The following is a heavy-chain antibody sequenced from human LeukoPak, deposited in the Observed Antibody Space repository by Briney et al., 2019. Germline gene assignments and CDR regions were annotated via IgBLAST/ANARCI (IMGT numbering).Heavy chain of an antibody. CDR3: AKSPEYGRIAAGSIPWFDY. CDR1: GFTFSSYA. CDR2: ISGSGGST. V-gene: IGHV3-23*01. Sequence: GSLRLSCAASGFTFSSYAMSWVRQAPGKGLEWVSAISGSGGSTYYAESVKGRFTISRDNSKNTLYLQMNSLRAEDTAVYYCAKSPEYGRIAAGSIPWFDYWDQGTLVTVSS. J-gene: IGHJ4*02. D-gene: IGHD6-13*01.